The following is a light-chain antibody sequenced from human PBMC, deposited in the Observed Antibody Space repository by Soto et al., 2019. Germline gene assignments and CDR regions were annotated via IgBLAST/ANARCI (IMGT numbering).Light chain of an antibody. CDR3: QSYDNALSAWV. J-gene: IGLJ3*02. Sequence: QSALTQPASVSGSPGQSITISCTGTSSDIGTYNLVSWYQQHPGKAPKLMIYEGSKRPSGVSNRFSGSKSGNTASLAITGLQAEDEAAYYCQSYDNALSAWVFGGGTKLTVL. CDR1: SSDIGTYNL. V-gene: IGLV2-14*02. CDR2: EGS.